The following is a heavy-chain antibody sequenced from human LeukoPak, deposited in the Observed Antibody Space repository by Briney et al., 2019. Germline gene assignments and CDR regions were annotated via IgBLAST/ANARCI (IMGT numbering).Heavy chain of an antibody. D-gene: IGHD3-3*01. J-gene: IGHJ4*02. V-gene: IGHV4-59*01. CDR2: IYYSGST. CDR1: GGSISSYY. CDR3: ARVVTTSIPHYDFWSGYIYYFDY. Sequence: SETLSLTCTVSGGSISSYYWSWIRQPPGKGLELIGYIYYSGSTNYNPSLKSRVTISVDTSKNQFSLKLSSETAADTAVYYCARVVTTSIPHYDFWSGYIYYFDYWGQGTLVTVSS.